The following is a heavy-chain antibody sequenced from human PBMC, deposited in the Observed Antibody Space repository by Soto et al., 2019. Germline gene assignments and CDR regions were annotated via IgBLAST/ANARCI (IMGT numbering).Heavy chain of an antibody. CDR2: IFYDGSKE. J-gene: IGHJ4*02. D-gene: IGHD4-17*01. CDR3: AKGSTVTGYPFDY. CDR1: GFTFSSYG. V-gene: IGHV3-30*18. Sequence: QVQLVESGGGVVQPGRSLRLSCAPSGFTFSSYGMHWVRQAPGKGLEWVAAIFYDGSKEYYADSVKGRFIISRDNSKNTLYLQMNSLRAEDTAVYYCAKGSTVTGYPFDYWGQGTLVTVSS.